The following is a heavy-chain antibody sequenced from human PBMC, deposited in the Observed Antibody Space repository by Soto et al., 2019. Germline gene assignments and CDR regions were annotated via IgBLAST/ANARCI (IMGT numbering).Heavy chain of an antibody. V-gene: IGHV3-33*03. J-gene: IGHJ4*02. CDR1: GFTFSGYG. D-gene: IGHD3-3*01. CDR3: AKDSRLRFLEWLFDFDY. CDR2: IWYDGSI. Sequence: GGSLRLSCAASGFTFSGYGMHWVRQAPGKGLEWVAVIWYDGSIGYADSVKGRFTISRDNAKNSLYLQMNSLRAEDTALYYCAKDSRLRFLEWLFDFDYWGQGTLVTVSS.